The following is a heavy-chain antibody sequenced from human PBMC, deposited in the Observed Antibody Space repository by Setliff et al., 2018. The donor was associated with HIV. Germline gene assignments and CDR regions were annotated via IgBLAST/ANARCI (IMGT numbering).Heavy chain of an antibody. CDR1: GYTFTTYA. D-gene: IGHD3-22*01. Sequence: ASVKVSCKASGYTFTTYAISWVRQAPGQGLEWMGWISTHNDDTDYAQKFQGWVTMTRDTSISTAYMELSRLRSDDTAVYYCARGAYYYDSSASDYFDYWGQGTLVTV. J-gene: IGHJ4*02. CDR3: ARGAYYYDSSASDYFDY. V-gene: IGHV1-2*04. CDR2: ISTHNDDT.